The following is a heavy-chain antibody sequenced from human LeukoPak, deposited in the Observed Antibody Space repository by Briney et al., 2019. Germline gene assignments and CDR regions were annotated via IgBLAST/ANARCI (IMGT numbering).Heavy chain of an antibody. CDR1: GYTFTSYG. J-gene: IGHJ4*02. V-gene: IGHV1-18*01. D-gene: IGHD6-13*01. CDR2: ISAYNGNT. CDR3: ARDGPRSSRSWHGFDY. Sequence: ASVKVSCKASGYTFTSYGISWVRQAPGQGLEWMGWISAYNGNTNYAQKLQGRVTMTTDTSTSTAYMELRSLRSDDTAVYYCARDGPRSSRSWHGFDYWGQGTLVTVSS.